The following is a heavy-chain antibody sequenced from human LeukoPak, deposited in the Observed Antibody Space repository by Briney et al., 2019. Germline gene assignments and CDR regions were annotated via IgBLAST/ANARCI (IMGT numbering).Heavy chain of an antibody. D-gene: IGHD3-10*02. CDR1: GFTFNNYA. J-gene: IGHJ6*04. CDR3: AELGITMIGGV. Sequence: GGSLRLSCAASGFTFNNYAMHWVRQAPGKGLEWVSGISWNSGSIGYADSVKGRFTISRDNAKNSLYLQMNSLRAEDTAVYYCAELGITMIGGVWGKGTTVTISS. V-gene: IGHV3-9*01. CDR2: ISWNSGSI.